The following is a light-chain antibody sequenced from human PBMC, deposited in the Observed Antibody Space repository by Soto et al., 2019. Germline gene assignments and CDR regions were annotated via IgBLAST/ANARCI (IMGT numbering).Light chain of an antibody. CDR2: EVS. J-gene: IGLJ1*01. Sequence: QSALTQPPSVSGSPGQSVTISCTGTSSDIGGYNRVSWYQQPPGTAPRLLIYEVSYRPSGVPDRFSGSKSGNTASLTISGLQAEDEADYYCISYTSSNTYVFGTGTKVTVL. CDR1: SSDIGGYNR. V-gene: IGLV2-18*02. CDR3: ISYTSSNTYV.